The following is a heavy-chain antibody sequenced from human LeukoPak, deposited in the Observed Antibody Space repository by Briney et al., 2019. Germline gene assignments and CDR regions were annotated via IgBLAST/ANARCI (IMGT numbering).Heavy chain of an antibody. Sequence: GGSLRLSCAASGFTFGSHGMNWVRQAPGKGLEWVSFIYSDNTHYSDSVKGRFTISRDNSKNTLYLQMNSLRAEDTAVYYCARRAGAYSHPYDYWGQGTLVTVSS. CDR2: IYSDNT. CDR1: GFTFGSHG. J-gene: IGHJ4*02. CDR3: ARRAGAYSHPYDY. V-gene: IGHV3-53*01. D-gene: IGHD4/OR15-4a*01.